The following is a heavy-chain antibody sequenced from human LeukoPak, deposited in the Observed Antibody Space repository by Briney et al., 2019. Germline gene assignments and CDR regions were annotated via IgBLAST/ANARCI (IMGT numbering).Heavy chain of an antibody. Sequence: SSETLSLTCAVYGESLNSYYWSWVRQPPGEGLEWIGEIYESGTTKCNPSLKSRVAISMVPSKQQFSLRLSSVTAAYTAVYYCARGAWATRLASWGLGTPVIVSS. D-gene: IGHD2-15*01. CDR2: IYESGTT. CDR3: ARGAWATRLAS. J-gene: IGHJ4*02. V-gene: IGHV4-34*01. CDR1: GESLNSYY.